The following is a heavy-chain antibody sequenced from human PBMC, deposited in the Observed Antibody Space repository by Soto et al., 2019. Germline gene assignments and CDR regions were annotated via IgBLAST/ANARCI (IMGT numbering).Heavy chain of an antibody. CDR2: IKSKTDGGTT. D-gene: IGHD2-2*01. Sequence: SLRLSCVASSFSFSNAWMNWVRQAPGKGLEWVGRIKSKTDGGTTDYADSVKGRSTIPRDNSKNTLYLQMNSLRAEDTAVYYRATEPPYPSDCSSTSSYGDDFDYWGQGTLVTVSS. CDR1: SFSFSNAW. J-gene: IGHJ4*02. CDR3: ATEPPYPSDCSSTSSYGDDFDY. V-gene: IGHV3-15*07.